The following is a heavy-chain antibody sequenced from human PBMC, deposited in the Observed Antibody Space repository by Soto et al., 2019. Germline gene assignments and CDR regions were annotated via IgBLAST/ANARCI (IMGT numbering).Heavy chain of an antibody. V-gene: IGHV4-39*01. CDR2: IYYDGNT. CDR1: GDYITSSSHY. CDR3: ARSSIEPRVFMYPFDS. D-gene: IGHD6-6*01. Sequence: PSETLSLTCTVAGDYITSSSHYWGWIRQPPGKGLECIANIYYDGNTYYNPSLKSRVAISLDTSKNQFSLRLNSVTAADTAVYYCARSSIEPRVFMYPFDSWGQGTLVTVSS. J-gene: IGHJ4*02.